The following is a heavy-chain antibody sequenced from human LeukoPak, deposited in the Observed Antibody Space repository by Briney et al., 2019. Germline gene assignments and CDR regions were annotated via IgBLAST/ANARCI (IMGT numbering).Heavy chain of an antibody. CDR1: VFTFSSYW. CDR2: IKQDGSET. J-gene: IGHJ5*02. D-gene: IGHD2-21*02. CDR3: AEGDTS. Sequence: GGSLRLSCAASVFTFSSYWMSWVRQAPGKGLGWVANIKQDGSETYYADSVKGRFTISRDNSKNTLYLQMNGLRTDDTAVYYCAEGDTSWGQGTLVTVSS. V-gene: IGHV3-7*01.